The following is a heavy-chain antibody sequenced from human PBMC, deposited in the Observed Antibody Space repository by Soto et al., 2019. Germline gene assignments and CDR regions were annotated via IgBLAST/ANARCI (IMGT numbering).Heavy chain of an antibody. J-gene: IGHJ6*02. V-gene: IGHV3-23*01. CDR2: LDGAGGNT. D-gene: IGHD3-10*01. Sequence: GSLTLFCLASGFTFSDFSMTLVRHVPGRGLEWVATLDGAGGNTYYAESVRGRFSISRDNSQNTLFLQMKRLTVDDTAIYYCAAPRDEYGSGVSWLTYGMDIWGQGTKVTVSS. CDR1: GFTFSDFS. CDR3: AAPRDEYGSGVSWLTYGMDI.